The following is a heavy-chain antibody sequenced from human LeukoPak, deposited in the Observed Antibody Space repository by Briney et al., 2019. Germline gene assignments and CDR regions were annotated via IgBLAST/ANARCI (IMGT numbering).Heavy chain of an antibody. V-gene: IGHV1-2*02. CDR3: ARDPSHFYYLDV. J-gene: IGHJ6*03. Sequence: ASVKVSCKASGYTFTGYYMHWVRQAPGQGLEWMGWINPKSGGTNYARKFQGRFTMTSDTSISTVYMELSGLTSDDTAVYSCARDPSHFYYLDVWGKGTTVIVSS. CDR2: INPKSGGT. CDR1: GYTFTGYY.